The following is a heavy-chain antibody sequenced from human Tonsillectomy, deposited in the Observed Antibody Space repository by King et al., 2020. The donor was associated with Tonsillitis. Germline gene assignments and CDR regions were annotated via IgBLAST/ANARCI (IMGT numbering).Heavy chain of an antibody. D-gene: IGHD5-18*01. CDR3: AREASSVYSYGYLGY. CDR1: GFTFSSYS. Sequence: VQLVESGGGLVKPGGSLRLSCAASGFTFSSYSMNWVRQAPGKGLEWVSSISSSSYYIYYADSVKGRFTISRDNAKNSLYLQMNSLRAEDTAVYYCAREASSVYSYGYLGYWGQGTLVTVSS. CDR2: ISSSSYYI. J-gene: IGHJ4*02. V-gene: IGHV3-21*01.